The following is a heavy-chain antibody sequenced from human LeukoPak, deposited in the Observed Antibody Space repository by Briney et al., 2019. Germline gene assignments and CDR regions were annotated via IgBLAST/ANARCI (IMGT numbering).Heavy chain of an antibody. CDR3: APRVVVITAPFDY. D-gene: IGHD2-21*01. CDR1: GFTFSSYG. CDR2: IRYDGSNK. V-gene: IGHV3-30*02. J-gene: IGHJ4*02. Sequence: PAGSLRLSCAASGFTFSSYGMHWVRQAPGKGLEWMAFIRYDGSNKYYADSVKGRFTISRDNSKNTLYLQMNSLRAEDTAVYYCAPRVVVITAPFDYWGQGTLVTVSS.